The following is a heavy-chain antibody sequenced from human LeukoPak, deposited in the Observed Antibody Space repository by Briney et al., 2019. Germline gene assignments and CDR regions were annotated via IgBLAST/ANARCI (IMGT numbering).Heavy chain of an antibody. Sequence: ASVKVSCKASGYAFTGYYMHWVRQAPGQPLEWIGWINPNSGGTNSAQKFQGRVTMTRDTSISTAYMELSRLRSDDTAVYYCAIINWHYVERPFDIWGQGTMVTVSS. CDR3: AIINWHYVERPFDI. CDR2: INPNSGGT. J-gene: IGHJ3*02. CDR1: GYAFTGYY. D-gene: IGHD1-7*01. V-gene: IGHV1-2*02.